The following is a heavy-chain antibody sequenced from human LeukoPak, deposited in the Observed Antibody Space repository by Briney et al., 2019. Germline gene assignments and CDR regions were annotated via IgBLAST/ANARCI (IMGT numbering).Heavy chain of an antibody. J-gene: IGHJ6*03. CDR2: IKSKTDGGTT. V-gene: IGHV3-15*01. Sequence: PGGSLRLSCAASGFTFSNAWMSWVRQAPGKGLEWVGRIKSKTDGGTTDYAAPVKGRFTISRDDSKNTLYLQMNSLKTEDTAVYYCTTGLDTEIYYYYYYMDVWGKGTTVTISS. D-gene: IGHD5-18*01. CDR3: TTGLDTEIYYYYYYMDV. CDR1: GFTFSNAW.